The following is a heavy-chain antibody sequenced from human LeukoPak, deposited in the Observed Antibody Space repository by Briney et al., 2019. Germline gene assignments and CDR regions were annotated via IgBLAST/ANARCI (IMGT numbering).Heavy chain of an antibody. Sequence: PGGSLRLSCAASGFTFSIYSMNWVRQAPGKGLEWISYISSSGSINYTDSVKGRVTLSTDKAKNSLCLQMNSLRAEDKAVYYCARSMVRGGYAFDIWGQGTMVTVSS. CDR2: ISSSGSI. D-gene: IGHD3-10*01. CDR3: ARSMVRGGYAFDI. V-gene: IGHV3-48*01. J-gene: IGHJ3*02. CDR1: GFTFSIYS.